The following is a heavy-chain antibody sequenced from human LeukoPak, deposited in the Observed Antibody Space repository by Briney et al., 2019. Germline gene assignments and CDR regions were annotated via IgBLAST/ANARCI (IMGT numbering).Heavy chain of an antibody. Sequence: ASVKVSCKASGYSFTSFGISWVRQAPGQGLEWMGIINPSGGSTSYAQKFQGRVTMTRDTSTSTVYMELSSLRSEDTAVYYCARVGPTDSYWGQGTLVTVSS. J-gene: IGHJ4*02. CDR2: INPSGGST. CDR3: ARVGPTDSY. CDR1: GYSFTSFG. V-gene: IGHV1-46*01.